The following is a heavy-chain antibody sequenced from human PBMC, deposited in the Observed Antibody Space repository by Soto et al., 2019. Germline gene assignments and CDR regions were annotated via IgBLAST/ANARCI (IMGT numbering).Heavy chain of an antibody. Sequence: SETLSLTCTVSGGSISSYYWSWIRHPPGKGLERIGYIYYTGSTNYNPSLNSRVTISVDTSKNQFSLKLSSVTAADTAVYYSARSHYYDPSRFGPWGQGTLVTVSS. V-gene: IGHV4-59*12. CDR2: IYYTGST. CDR1: GGSISSYY. D-gene: IGHD3-22*01. J-gene: IGHJ5*02. CDR3: ARSHYYDPSRFGP.